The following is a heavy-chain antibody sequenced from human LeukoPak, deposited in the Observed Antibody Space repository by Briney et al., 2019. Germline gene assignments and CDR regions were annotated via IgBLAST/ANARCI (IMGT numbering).Heavy chain of an antibody. V-gene: IGHV5-51*01. CDR3: ARRFSYSSGYEGSGYWFDP. CDR1: GYSFTSCW. D-gene: IGHD6-19*01. J-gene: IGHJ5*02. Sequence: GESLKISCKGSGYSFTSCWIGWVRQMPGKGLEWMGIIYPGDSDTRYSPSFQGQVTISADKSISTAYLQWSSLKASDTAMYYCARRFSYSSGYEGSGYWFDPWGQGTLVTVSS. CDR2: IYPGDSDT.